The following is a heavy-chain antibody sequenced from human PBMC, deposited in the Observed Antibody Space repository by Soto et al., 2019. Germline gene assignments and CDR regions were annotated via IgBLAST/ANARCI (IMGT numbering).Heavy chain of an antibody. Sequence: QVELVQSGAEVKKPGASVKVSCKAAGYTFTSYYMHWVRQAPGQGLERMGFINPSGGITTYAQKFQASVTMTSDTSTSTVYMALRTLKSEDTAVYYCERRSIITWSDAFDIWGQGSMVTVSA. CDR1: GYTFTSYY. D-gene: IGHD3-22*01. CDR3: ERRSIITWSDAFDI. J-gene: IGHJ3*02. V-gene: IGHV1-46*01. CDR2: INPSGGIT.